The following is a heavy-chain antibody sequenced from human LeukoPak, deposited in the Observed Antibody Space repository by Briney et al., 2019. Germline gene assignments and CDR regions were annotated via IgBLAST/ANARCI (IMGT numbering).Heavy chain of an antibody. CDR2: INPNSGGT. CDR3: AREGVDTAMVMDY. Sequence: ASVKVSCKASGYTFTGYYMHWVRHAPGPGLDCMGWINPNSGGTNYAQKFQGRVTMTRDTSISTAYMELSRLRSDDTAVYYCAREGVDTAMVMDYWGQGTLVTVSS. D-gene: IGHD5-18*01. J-gene: IGHJ4*02. CDR1: GYTFTGYY. V-gene: IGHV1-2*02.